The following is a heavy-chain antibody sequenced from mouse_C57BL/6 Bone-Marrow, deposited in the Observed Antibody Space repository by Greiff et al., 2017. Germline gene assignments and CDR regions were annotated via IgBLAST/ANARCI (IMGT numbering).Heavy chain of an antibody. Sequence: EVQLQQSGPELVKPGASVKISCKASGYTFTDYYMNWVKQSHGKSLEWIGDINPNNGGTSYNQKFKGKATLTVDKSSSTAYMELRSLTSEDSAVYYCARSAGIYYYGSSPFAYWGQGTLVTVSA. D-gene: IGHD1-1*01. V-gene: IGHV1-26*01. J-gene: IGHJ3*01. CDR3: ARSAGIYYYGSSPFAY. CDR1: GYTFTDYY. CDR2: INPNNGGT.